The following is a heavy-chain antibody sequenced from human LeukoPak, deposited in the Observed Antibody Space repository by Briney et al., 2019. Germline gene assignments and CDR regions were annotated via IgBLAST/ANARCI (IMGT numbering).Heavy chain of an antibody. D-gene: IGHD3-10*02. J-gene: IGHJ4*02. CDR1: GFNFDRFT. V-gene: IGHV3-43*01. Sequence: GGSLRLSCATSGFNFDRFTIHWVRQAPGKGLEWVSLAGWAGGTTFYSDSVRGRFTISRDSGRKSVYLQMNSLTTAGTAFYFCAKELDTMFFDYWGQGALVTVSS. CDR3: AKELDTMFFDY. CDR2: AGWAGGTT.